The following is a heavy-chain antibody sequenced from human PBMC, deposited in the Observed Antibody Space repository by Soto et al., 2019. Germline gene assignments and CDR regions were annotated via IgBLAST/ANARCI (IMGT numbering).Heavy chain of an antibody. Sequence: SVKVSCKASGGTFSSYAISWVRQAPGQGLEWMGGIIPIFGTANYAQKFQGRVTITADESTSTAYMELSSLRSEDTAVYYCARDNWGRRHSSSAFDYWGQGTLVTVSS. J-gene: IGHJ4*02. D-gene: IGHD6-6*01. V-gene: IGHV1-69*13. CDR3: ARDNWGRRHSSSAFDY. CDR2: IIPIFGTA. CDR1: GGTFSSYA.